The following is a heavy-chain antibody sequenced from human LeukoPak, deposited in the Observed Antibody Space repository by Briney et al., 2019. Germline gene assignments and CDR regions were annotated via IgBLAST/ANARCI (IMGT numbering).Heavy chain of an antibody. D-gene: IGHD3-22*01. CDR1: GYRSNTYW. V-gene: IGHV5-51*01. CDR2: IYPGDSDP. J-gene: IGHJ2*01. CDR3: ARVHDSSGYYWYFDL. Sequence: GESLKISGKGSGYRSNTYWIAWVRQMPGKGLEWMGIIYPGDSDPRYRPSFQGQVNISADKSISTAYLQWNSLKASDTAMYYCARVHDSSGYYWYFDLWGRGTLVTVSS.